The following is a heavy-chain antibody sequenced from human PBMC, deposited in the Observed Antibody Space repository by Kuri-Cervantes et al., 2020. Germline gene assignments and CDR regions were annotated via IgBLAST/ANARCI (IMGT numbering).Heavy chain of an antibody. CDR3: ARATLAVAGDNFDY. J-gene: IGHJ4*02. V-gene: IGHV1-18*01. CDR2: ISAYNGDT. Sequence: ASVKVSCKASGYTFTTYGITWVRQAPGQGLEWMGWISAYNGDTNYAQKLQGRVTMTTDTSTSTAYMELRSLRSDDTAVYYCARATLAVAGDNFDYWGQGTLVTVSS. D-gene: IGHD6-19*01. CDR1: GYTFTTYG.